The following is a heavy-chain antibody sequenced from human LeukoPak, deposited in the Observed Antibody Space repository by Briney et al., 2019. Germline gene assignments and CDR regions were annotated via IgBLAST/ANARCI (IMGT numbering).Heavy chain of an antibody. CDR2: INSDGSIT. CDR1: GFTFSSYW. D-gene: IGHD3-3*01. V-gene: IGHV3-74*01. CDR3: LLIILGGSSQH. J-gene: IGHJ1*01. Sequence: PGGSLRLSCAASGFTFSSYWMHWVRQAPGKGLVWVSRINSDGSITTYADSVKGRFTTSRDNAKNTFYLQMNSLRVEDTAVYYCLLIILGGSSQHWGQGTLVTVSS.